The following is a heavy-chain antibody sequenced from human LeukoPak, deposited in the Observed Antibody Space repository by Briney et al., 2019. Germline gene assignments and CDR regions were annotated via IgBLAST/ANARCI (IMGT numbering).Heavy chain of an antibody. CDR1: GFSLSTSGMC. J-gene: IGHJ4*02. CDR3: ARMTYSSSWYYFDY. CDR2: IDWDDDK. D-gene: IGHD6-13*01. Sequence: SGPALVKPTQTLTLTCTFSGFSLSTSGMCVSWIRQPPGKALEWLARIDWDDDKYYSTSLKTRLTISKDTSKNQVVLTMTNMDPVDTATYYCARMTYSSSWYYFDYWGQGTLVTVSS. V-gene: IGHV2-70*11.